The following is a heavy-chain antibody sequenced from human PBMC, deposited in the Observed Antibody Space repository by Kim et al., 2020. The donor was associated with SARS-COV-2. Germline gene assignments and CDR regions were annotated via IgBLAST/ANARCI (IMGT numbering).Heavy chain of an antibody. CDR3: ASPGNYGGQSDY. CDR2: ISSSGGNI. Sequence: GGSLRLSCAASGFTFSDYYMSWIRQAPGKGLEWVSYISSSGGNIYYADSVKGRFTISRDNAKNSLYLQMNSLRAEDTAVYYCASPGNYGGQSDYWGQGTLVTVSS. CDR1: GFTFSDYY. V-gene: IGHV3-11*01. J-gene: IGHJ4*02. D-gene: IGHD1-7*01.